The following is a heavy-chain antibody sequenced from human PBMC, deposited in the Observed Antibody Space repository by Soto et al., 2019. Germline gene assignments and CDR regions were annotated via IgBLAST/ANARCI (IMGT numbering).Heavy chain of an antibody. J-gene: IGHJ4*02. CDR1: GYSFTTYG. D-gene: IGHD3-22*01. CDR3: VRDTYAYNSSGPAPFEY. CDR2: ISGYNGNT. Sequence: QIQLVQSGTEVKRSGASVKVSCKTSGYSFTTYGLSWVRQAPGRGLEWVGWISGYNGNTNYAQKFQGTVLLTTDTPTTTGYMEITSLSSDDTAVYYCVRDTYAYNSSGPAPFEYWGPGTQVTVS. V-gene: IGHV1-18*01.